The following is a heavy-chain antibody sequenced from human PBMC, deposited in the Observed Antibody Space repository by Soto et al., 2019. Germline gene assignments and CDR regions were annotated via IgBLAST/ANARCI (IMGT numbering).Heavy chain of an antibody. V-gene: IGHV1-69*12. CDR3: ARFYGDYPIDY. J-gene: IGHJ4*02. CDR2: IIPIFGTA. D-gene: IGHD4-17*01. Sequence: QVQLVQSGAEVKKPGSSVKVSCKASGGTFSSYAISWVRQAPGQGLEWMGGIIPIFGTANYAQKFQGRVTLTADESTSPSYMELSSLRSEDTAVYYCARFYGDYPIDYWGQGTLVTVSS. CDR1: GGTFSSYA.